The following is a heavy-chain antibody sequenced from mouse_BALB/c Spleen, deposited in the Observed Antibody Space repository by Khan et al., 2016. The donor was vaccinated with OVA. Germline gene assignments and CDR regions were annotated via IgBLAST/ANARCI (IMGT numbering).Heavy chain of an antibody. D-gene: IGHD4-1*01. CDR1: GFTFSSYS. J-gene: IGHJ3*01. V-gene: IGHV5-6*01. CDR3: ASHLTGSFAY. CDR2: ISSGGDYT. Sequence: EVQLKESGGDLVKPGGSLKLSCAASGFTFSSYSMSWVRQTPDKRLVWVASISSGGDYTYYPDIVKGRFTISRDNAKNTLYLEMSSLKSEDTAMYYCASHLTGSFAYWGQGTLVTVSA.